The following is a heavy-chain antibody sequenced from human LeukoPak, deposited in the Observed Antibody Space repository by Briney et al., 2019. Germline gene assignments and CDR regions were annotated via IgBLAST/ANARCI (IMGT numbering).Heavy chain of an antibody. Sequence: SETLSLTCAISGXSVSSNSFAWNWIRQSPSRGLEWLGSTYYRSKWYNDYALSVKSRITINPDTSKNQFSLQLNSVTPEDTAVYYCARDRGSLRYYFDYWGQGTLVTVSS. CDR2: TYYRSKWYN. J-gene: IGHJ4*02. CDR3: ARDRGSLRYYFDY. D-gene: IGHD1-26*01. V-gene: IGHV6-1*01. CDR1: GXSVSSNSFA.